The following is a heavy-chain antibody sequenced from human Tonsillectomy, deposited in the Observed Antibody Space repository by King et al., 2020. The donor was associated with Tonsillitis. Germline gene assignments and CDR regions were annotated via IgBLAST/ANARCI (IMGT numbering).Heavy chain of an antibody. CDR2: ISSNGGST. CDR1: GFTFSSYA. J-gene: IGHJ4*02. D-gene: IGHD3-3*01. V-gene: IGHV3-64*01. Sequence: VQLVESGGGLVQPGGSLRLSCAASGFTFSSYAMHWVRQAPGKGLEYVSAISSNGGSTYYANSVKGRFTISRDNSKNTLYLQMGSLGAEDMAVYYCAATYYDFWSGYFDYWGQGTLVTVSS. CDR3: AATYYDFWSGYFDY.